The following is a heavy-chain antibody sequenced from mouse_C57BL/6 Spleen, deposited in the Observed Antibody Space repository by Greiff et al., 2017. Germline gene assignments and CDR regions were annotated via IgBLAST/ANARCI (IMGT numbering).Heavy chain of an antibody. Sequence: EVQLQESGAELVRPGASVKLSCTASGFNINDYYMHWVKQRPEQGLEWIGRIYPEDGDTESAPKFQGKATLTADPSSNTAYLQLSSLTSEDTAVYYCTTYYGSSYFDYGGQGTTRTVAS. CDR2: IYPEDGDT. J-gene: IGHJ2*01. D-gene: IGHD1-1*01. CDR3: TTYYGSSYFDY. CDR1: GFNINDYY. V-gene: IGHV14-1*01.